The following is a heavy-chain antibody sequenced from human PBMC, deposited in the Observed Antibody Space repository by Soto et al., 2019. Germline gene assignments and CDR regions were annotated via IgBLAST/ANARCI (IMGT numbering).Heavy chain of an antibody. J-gene: IGHJ6*02. Sequence: ASVKVSCKASGGTFSSYAISWVRQAPGQGLEWMGGIIPIFGTANYAQKFQGRVTITADESTSTAYMELSSLRSEDTAVYYCARVTEQQLPLSSNYYYYYGMDVWGQGTTVTVSS. V-gene: IGHV1-69*13. CDR1: GGTFSSYA. CDR2: IIPIFGTA. D-gene: IGHD6-13*01. CDR3: ARVTEQQLPLSSNYYYYYGMDV.